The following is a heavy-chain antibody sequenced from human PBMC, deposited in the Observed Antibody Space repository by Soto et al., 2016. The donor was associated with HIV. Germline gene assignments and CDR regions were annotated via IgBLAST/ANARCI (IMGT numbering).Heavy chain of an antibody. Sequence: VQLQQWGAGLLKPSETLSLTCAVYGGPFSHYYWAWIRQPPGKGLEWIGEITHSGSTNYNPSLKSRVTISVDVSKNQFSLKMTSVTAADTAVYFCARQANIAVARYFDYWGRET. CDR1: GGPFSHYY. J-gene: IGHJ4*02. V-gene: IGHV4-34*02. D-gene: IGHD6-19*01. CDR3: ARQANIAVARYFDY. CDR2: ITHSGST.